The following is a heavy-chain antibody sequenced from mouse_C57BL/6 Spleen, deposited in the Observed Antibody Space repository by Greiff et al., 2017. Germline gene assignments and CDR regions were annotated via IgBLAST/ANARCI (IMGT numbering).Heavy chain of an antibody. D-gene: IGHD3-2*01. CDR1: GYTFTSYW. V-gene: IGHV1-61*01. Sequence: VQLQQPGAELVRPGSSVKLSCKASGYTFTSYWMDWVKQRPGQGLEWIGNIYPSDSETHYNQRFKDKATLTVDKSSSTAYMQLSSLTSEDSAVYYCARETAPWYYFDYWGQGTTLTVSS. CDR2: IYPSDSET. J-gene: IGHJ2*01. CDR3: ARETAPWYYFDY.